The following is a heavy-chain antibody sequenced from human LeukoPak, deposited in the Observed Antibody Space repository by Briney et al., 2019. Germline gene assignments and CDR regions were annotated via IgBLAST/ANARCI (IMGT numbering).Heavy chain of an antibody. D-gene: IGHD2-21*01. V-gene: IGHV1-2*02. CDR2: INFNSGGK. J-gene: IGHJ4*02. CDR1: AYTFSGYY. Sequence: ASVKVSCKASAYTFSGYYIHWVRQAPRQGLEWMGWINFNSGGKIFAEKFQDRVTMARDTSISTAYMELSRLRSDDTAVYYCARQIVSGSMGCDFWGQGTLVTVSS. CDR3: ARQIVSGSMGCDF.